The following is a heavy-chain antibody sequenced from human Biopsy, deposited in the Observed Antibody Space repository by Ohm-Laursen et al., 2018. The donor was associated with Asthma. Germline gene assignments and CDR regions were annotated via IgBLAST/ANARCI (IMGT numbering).Heavy chain of an antibody. V-gene: IGHV4-34*01. CDR2: TNERGVT. CDR3: ARGPELDV. Sequence: TLSLTCHVYPGSFSGFFRTWIRQSPGKGLEWIGETNERGVTNNNPSLKSRVIISIDTYWNRVSLKLTSVTAADTAVYYCARGPELDVWGQGTTVTVSS. CDR1: PGSFSGFF. J-gene: IGHJ6*02.